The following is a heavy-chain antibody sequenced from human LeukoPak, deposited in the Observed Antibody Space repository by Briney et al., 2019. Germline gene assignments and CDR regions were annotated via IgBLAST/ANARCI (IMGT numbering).Heavy chain of an antibody. Sequence: SETLSLTCTVSGGSFSSGSYYWSWIRQPPGKGLEWIGYIYYSGSTNYNPSLKSRVTISVDTSKNQFSLKLSSVTAADTAVYYCASGYCSGGSCYLGWDLDYWGQGTLVTVSS. V-gene: IGHV4-61*01. CDR3: ASGYCSGGSCYLGWDLDY. CDR2: IYYSGST. CDR1: GGSFSSGSYY. J-gene: IGHJ4*02. D-gene: IGHD2-15*01.